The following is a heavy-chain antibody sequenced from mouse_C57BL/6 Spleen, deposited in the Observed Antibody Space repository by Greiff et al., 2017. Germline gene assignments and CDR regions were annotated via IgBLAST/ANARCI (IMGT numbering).Heavy chain of an antibody. D-gene: IGHD3-3*01. CDR1: GYTFTSYW. CDR2: IDPSDSET. V-gene: IGHV1-52*01. J-gene: IGHJ2*01. CDR3: ARGDGRDYFDY. Sequence: QVQLQQPGAELVRPGSSVKLSCKASGYTFTSYWMHWVKQRPIQGLEWIGNIDPSDSETPYNQKFKDKATLTVDKSSSTAYMQLSSLTSEDSAVYYCARGDGRDYFDYWGQGTTLTVSS.